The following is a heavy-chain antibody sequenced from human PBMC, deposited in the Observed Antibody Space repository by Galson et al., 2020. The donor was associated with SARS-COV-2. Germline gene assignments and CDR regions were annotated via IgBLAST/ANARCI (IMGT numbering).Heavy chain of an antibody. CDR3: ARSEGGLVPIDY. Sequence: ASVKVSCKASGYTFTSYAMHWVRQAPGQRLEWMGWINAGNGNTKYSQKFQGRVTITRDTSASTAYMELSSLRSEDTAVYYCARSEGGLVPIDYWGQGTLVTVSS. CDR2: INAGNGNT. CDR1: GYTFTSYA. V-gene: IGHV1-3*01. J-gene: IGHJ4*02. D-gene: IGHD1-26*01.